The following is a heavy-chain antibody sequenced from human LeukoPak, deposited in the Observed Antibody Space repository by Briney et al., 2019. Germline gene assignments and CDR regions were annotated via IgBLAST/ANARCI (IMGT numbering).Heavy chain of an antibody. V-gene: IGHV1-2*06. Sequence: AVNVSCKASGYTFTGYYMHWVRQAPGQGLEWMGRINPNSGGTNYAQQFQGRVTMTRDTSISTAYMELSRLRSDATAVYYCATDRRIAAGTPGGYWGQGTLVTVSS. J-gene: IGHJ4*02. D-gene: IGHD6-13*01. CDR1: GYTFTGYY. CDR2: INPNSGGT. CDR3: ATDRRIAAGTPGGY.